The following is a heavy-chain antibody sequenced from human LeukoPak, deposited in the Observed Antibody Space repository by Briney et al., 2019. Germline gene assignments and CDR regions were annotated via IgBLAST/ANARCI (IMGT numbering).Heavy chain of an antibody. Sequence: ASVKVSCKASGYTFTSYDINWVRQDTGQGLEWMGWMNPNSGNTGYAQKFQGRVTMTRNTSISTAYMELSSLRSEDTAVYYCARGGVAAASTTYYYGMDVWGQGTTVTVSS. CDR1: GYTFTSYD. CDR3: ARGGVAAASTTYYYGMDV. CDR2: MNPNSGNT. D-gene: IGHD2-2*01. J-gene: IGHJ6*02. V-gene: IGHV1-8*01.